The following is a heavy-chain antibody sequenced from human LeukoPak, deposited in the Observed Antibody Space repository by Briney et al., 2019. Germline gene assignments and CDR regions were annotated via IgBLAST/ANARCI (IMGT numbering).Heavy chain of an antibody. CDR3: ARSPTRYCSGGSCDGSKIYYYYYYGMDV. J-gene: IGHJ6*02. D-gene: IGHD2-15*01. Sequence: GGSLGLSCAASGFTFTNFEMNWVRQAPGKGLEWVSYIRYSGSNTSYADSVKGRFTISRDNAKNSLYLQMNSLRDEDTAVYYCARSPTRYCSGGSCDGSKIYYYYYYGMDVWGQGTTVTVSS. V-gene: IGHV3-48*03. CDR2: IRYSGSNT. CDR1: GFTFTNFE.